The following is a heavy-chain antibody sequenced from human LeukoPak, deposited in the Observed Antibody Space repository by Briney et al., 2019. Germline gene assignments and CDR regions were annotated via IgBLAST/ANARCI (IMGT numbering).Heavy chain of an antibody. V-gene: IGHV3-9*01. CDR2: ISWNSGSI. CDR1: GFTFDDYA. Sequence: GGSLRLSCAASGFTFDDYAMHWVRQAPGKGLEWVSGISWNSGSIGYADSVKGRFTISRDNAKNTLYLQMNSLRAEDTAVYYCARRQYRSSWYYFDYWGQGTLVTVSS. J-gene: IGHJ4*02. CDR3: ARRQYRSSWYYFDY. D-gene: IGHD6-13*01.